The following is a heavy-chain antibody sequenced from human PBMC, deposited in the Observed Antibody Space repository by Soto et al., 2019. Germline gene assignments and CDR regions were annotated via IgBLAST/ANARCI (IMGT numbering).Heavy chain of an antibody. V-gene: IGHV3-23*01. Sequence: PGGSLRLRWGDAWVTFGTYGLGWIRQAPGKGLEWVSGVRRSGENTYYADSVKGRFTISRDDSKNTLYLQMNSLRVEDTAVYYCAKDRSDSNNFYFDYWGQGPLVTVSS. CDR2: VRRSGENT. D-gene: IGHD4-4*01. J-gene: IGHJ4*02. CDR1: WVTFGTYG. CDR3: AKDRSDSNNFYFDY.